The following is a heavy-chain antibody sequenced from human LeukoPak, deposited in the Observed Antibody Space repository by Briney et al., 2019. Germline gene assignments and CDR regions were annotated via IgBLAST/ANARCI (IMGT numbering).Heavy chain of an antibody. Sequence: GGSLRLSCAASGFTFSSYEMNWVRQAPGKGLEWVSYISSSGSTIYYADSVKGGFTISRDNAKNSLYLQMNSLRAEDTAVYYCARDRVAARPHYYYYYGMDVWGQGTTVTVSS. CDR1: GFTFSSYE. D-gene: IGHD6-6*01. CDR2: ISSSGSTI. J-gene: IGHJ6*02. CDR3: ARDRVAARPHYYYYYGMDV. V-gene: IGHV3-48*03.